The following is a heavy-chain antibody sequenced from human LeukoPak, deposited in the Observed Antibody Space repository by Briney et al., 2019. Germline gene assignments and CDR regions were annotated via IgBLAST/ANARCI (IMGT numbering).Heavy chain of an antibody. CDR1: GYTFTSYD. CDR3: ARGVVGAYYFDY. V-gene: IGHV1-8*01. D-gene: IGHD1-26*01. Sequence: ASVKVSCKASGYTFTSYDINWVRQATGQGLEWMGWMNPNSGNTGYAQKFQGRVTMTRNTSISTAYMELSSLRSEDTAVYYCARGVVGAYYFDYWGQGTLVTVSS. J-gene: IGHJ4*02. CDR2: MNPNSGNT.